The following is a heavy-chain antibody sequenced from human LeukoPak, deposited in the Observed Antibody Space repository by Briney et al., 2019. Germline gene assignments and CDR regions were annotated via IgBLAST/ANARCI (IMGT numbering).Heavy chain of an antibody. D-gene: IGHD3-9*01. CDR3: ARTYYDILTGYNPYFDY. Sequence: PGGSLRLSCAASEFTFSNYAMSWVRQAPGKGLEWVSAISGSGDSTYYADSVRGRFTISRDNSKNFLYLQMNSLRAEDTAVYYCARTYYDILTGYNPYFDYWGQGILATVSS. J-gene: IGHJ4*02. CDR2: ISGSGDST. V-gene: IGHV3-23*01. CDR1: EFTFSNYA.